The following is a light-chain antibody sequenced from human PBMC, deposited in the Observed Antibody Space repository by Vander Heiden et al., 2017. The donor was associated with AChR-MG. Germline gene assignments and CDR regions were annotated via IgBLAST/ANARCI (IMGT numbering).Light chain of an antibody. J-gene: IGKJ3*01. CDR2: WAS. V-gene: IGKV4-1*01. Sequence: DIVMTQSPDSLAVSLGERATINCKSSQRVLYSSNNKNYLAWYQQKPGQPPKLLIYWASTRESGVPDRFSGSGSETDFTLTISSLQAEDVAVYYCQQYYSTPFTFGPGTKVDIK. CDR3: QQYYSTPFT. CDR1: QRVLYSSNNKNY.